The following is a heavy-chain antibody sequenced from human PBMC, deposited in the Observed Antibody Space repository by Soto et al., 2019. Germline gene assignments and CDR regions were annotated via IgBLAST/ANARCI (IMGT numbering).Heavy chain of an antibody. V-gene: IGHV3-7*01. CDR3: ARLYCSGASCYPGAY. CDR1: GFTFSSYW. D-gene: IGHD2-15*01. Sequence: EVQLVESGGGLVQPGGSLRLSCAASGFTFSSYWMSWVRQAPGKGLEWVANIKQDGSEKYYVDSVKGRFTISRDNAKNSRYRQKNSRRGEDTAVYYCARLYCSGASCYPGAYWGQSTLVTVSS. J-gene: IGHJ1*01. CDR2: IKQDGSEK.